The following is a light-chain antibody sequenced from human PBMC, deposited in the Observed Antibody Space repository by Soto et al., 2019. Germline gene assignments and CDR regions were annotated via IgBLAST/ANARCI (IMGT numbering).Light chain of an antibody. Sequence: EIVLTQSSATLSLSPGERATLSCRASQSVSSYLAWYQQKPGQAPRLLIYDASNRATGIPARFSGSGSGTDFTLTISSLEPEDFAVYYCQQRSNRPITFGPGTKVDIK. CDR3: QQRSNRPIT. CDR2: DAS. CDR1: QSVSSY. J-gene: IGKJ3*01. V-gene: IGKV3-11*01.